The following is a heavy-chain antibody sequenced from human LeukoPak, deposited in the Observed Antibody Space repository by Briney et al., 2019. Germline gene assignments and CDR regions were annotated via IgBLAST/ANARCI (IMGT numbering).Heavy chain of an antibody. CDR1: GDSIRSDYW. J-gene: IGHJ3*02. D-gene: IGHD3/OR15-3a*01. Sequence: PSETLSLTCGVSGDSIRSDYWWNWVRQPPGKGPEWIGEIHSSGNTNYNTSLKSRVTFSADASKNQVSLKLTSVSAADTAVYYCTRDRGTGDLDAFHIWGQGTLVIVSS. V-gene: IGHV4-4*02. CDR3: TRDRGTGDLDAFHI. CDR2: IHSSGNT.